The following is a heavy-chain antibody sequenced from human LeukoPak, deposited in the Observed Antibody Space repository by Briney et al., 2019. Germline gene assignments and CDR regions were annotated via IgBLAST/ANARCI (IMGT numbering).Heavy chain of an antibody. V-gene: IGHV4-59*01. D-gene: IGHD3-10*01. CDR2: IYDTVIT. CDR1: GGSISNYY. J-gene: IGHJ5*02. Sequence: SETLSLTCTVSGGSISNYYWSWIRQPPGKGLEWIRSIYDTVITNYNPSLKSRVTLSIDTAKNQFSLELTSMTAADTAVYYCARAFGSGSYYKFWFGTWGQGTLVTVSS. CDR3: ARAFGSGSYYKFWFGT.